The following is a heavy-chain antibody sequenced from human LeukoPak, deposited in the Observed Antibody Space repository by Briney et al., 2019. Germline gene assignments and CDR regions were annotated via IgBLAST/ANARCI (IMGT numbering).Heavy chain of an antibody. CDR1: GGSISSSSYS. D-gene: IGHD5-18*01. V-gene: IGHV4-39*01. CDR3: ARLGGYSYGYFDY. J-gene: IGHJ4*02. CDR2: IYYSGST. Sequence: SETLSLTCTVSGGSISSSSYSWGWIRQPPGKGLEWIGSIYYSGSTYYNPSLKSRVTISVDTSKNQFSLKLSSVTAADTAVYYCARLGGYSYGYFDYWGQGTLVTVSS.